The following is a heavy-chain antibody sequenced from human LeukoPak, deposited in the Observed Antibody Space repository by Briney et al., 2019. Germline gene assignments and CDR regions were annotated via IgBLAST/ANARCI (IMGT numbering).Heavy chain of an antibody. D-gene: IGHD2-15*01. CDR1: GYTFTGYY. CDR3: ARASGGSCCGGY. V-gene: IGHV1-2*02. Sequence: ASVKVSCKTSGYTFTGYYMHRVRQAPGQGLEWMGWINPNSGGTNYAQKFQGRVTMTRDTSISTAYMELSRLRSDDTAVYYCARASGGSCCGGYWGQGTLVTVSS. CDR2: INPNSGGT. J-gene: IGHJ4*02.